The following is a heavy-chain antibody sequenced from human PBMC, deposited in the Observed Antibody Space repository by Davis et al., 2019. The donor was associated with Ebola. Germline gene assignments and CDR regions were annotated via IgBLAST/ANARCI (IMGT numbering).Heavy chain of an antibody. J-gene: IGHJ6*04. D-gene: IGHD5-18*01. CDR2: TYYASKWYN. CDR3: ARGWLRTGMDV. Sequence: PSETLSLTCAISGDSVSSNSVAWNWIRQSPSRGLEWLGRTYYASKWYNDYAVSVKSRITINPDTSKNQFSLQLNSVTPEDTALYYCARGWLRTGMDVWGEGTTVTVSS. CDR1: GDSVSSNSVA. V-gene: IGHV6-1*01.